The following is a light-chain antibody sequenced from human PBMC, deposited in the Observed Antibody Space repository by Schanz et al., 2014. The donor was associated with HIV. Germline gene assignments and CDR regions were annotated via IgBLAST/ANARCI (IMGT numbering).Light chain of an antibody. J-gene: IGKJ4*01. CDR3: QQYDDWPILT. CDR2: GAT. Sequence: EIVMTQSLATLSVSPGERATLSCRASQSVSNNLAWYQQTPGRPPRLLIYGATTRATGIPARFSGSGSGTEFTLTISSLQSEDFAVYYCQQYDDWPILTFGGGTKVEIK. V-gene: IGKV3-15*01. CDR1: QSVSNN.